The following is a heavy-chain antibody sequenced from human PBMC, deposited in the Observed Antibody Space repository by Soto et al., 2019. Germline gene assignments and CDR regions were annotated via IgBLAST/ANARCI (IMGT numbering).Heavy chain of an antibody. D-gene: IGHD3-10*01. J-gene: IGHJ5*02. V-gene: IGHV1-58*02. CDR2: IVVGSGKT. Sequence: QMPLVQSGPEVKKPGTSVTVSCKASGFNFTHSAIQWVRQARGQSLVWIGWIVVGSGKTNYSPKFQARVTITWDMSRFTEYMELSSLRSEDTAVYYCPAEYYYGESDPRGRIAWSQGTLVTVSS. CDR1: GFNFTHSA. CDR3: PAEYYYGESDPRGRIA.